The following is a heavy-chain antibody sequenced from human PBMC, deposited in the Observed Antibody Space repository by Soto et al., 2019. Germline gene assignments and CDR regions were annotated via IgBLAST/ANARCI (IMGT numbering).Heavy chain of an antibody. CDR1: GYTFTVYY. CDR2: INPNSGGT. V-gene: IGHV1-2*02. D-gene: IGHD3-22*01. J-gene: IGHJ4*02. CDR3: ARDLLFDSSGYPPRGYFDY. Sequence: GASVKVSCKDSGYTFTVYYMHCVLQSPSLWLEWMGCINPNSGGTNYAQKFQGRVTMTRDTSISTAYMELSRLRSDDTAVYYCARDLLFDSSGYPPRGYFDYWGQGTLVTVSS.